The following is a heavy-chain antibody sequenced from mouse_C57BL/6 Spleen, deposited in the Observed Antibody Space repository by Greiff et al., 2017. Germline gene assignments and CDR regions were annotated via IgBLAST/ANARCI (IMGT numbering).Heavy chain of an antibody. CDR1: GFTFSDYY. J-gene: IGHJ4*01. Sequence: EVKLVESEGGLVQPGSSMKLSCTASGFTFSDYYMAWVRQVPEKGLEWVANINYDGSSTYYLDSLKSRFIISRDNAKNILYLQMSSLKSEDTATYYCARSYSNYENYAMDCWGQGTSVTVSS. CDR3: ARSYSNYENYAMDC. V-gene: IGHV5-16*01. CDR2: INYDGSST. D-gene: IGHD2-5*01.